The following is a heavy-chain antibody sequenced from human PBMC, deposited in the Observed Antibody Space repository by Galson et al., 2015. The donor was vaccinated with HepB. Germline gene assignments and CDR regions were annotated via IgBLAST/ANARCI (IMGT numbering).Heavy chain of an antibody. CDR3: ARRRGIAARPRHNIYYYMDV. CDR1: GGSISSSSYY. Sequence: ETLSLTCTVSGGSISSSSYYWGWIRQPPGKGLEWIGSIYYSGSTYYNPSLKSRATISVDTSKNQFSLKLSSVTAADTAVYYCARRRGIAARPRHNIYYYMDVWGKGTTVTVSS. J-gene: IGHJ6*03. CDR2: IYYSGST. V-gene: IGHV4-39*01. D-gene: IGHD6-6*01.